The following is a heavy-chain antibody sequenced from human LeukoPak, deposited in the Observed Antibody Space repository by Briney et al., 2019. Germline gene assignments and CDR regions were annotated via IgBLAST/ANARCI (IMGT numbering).Heavy chain of an antibody. CDR1: GGSFSGYY. D-gene: IGHD6-6*01. CDR3: ASISSSGFKTFDY. V-gene: IGHV4-34*01. Sequence: SETLSLTCAVYGGSFSGYYWSWIRQPPGKGLEWIGEINHSGSTNYNPSLKSRVTISVDTSKNQFSLKLSSVTAADTAVYYCASISSSGFKTFDYWGQGTLVTVSS. CDR2: INHSGST. J-gene: IGHJ4*02.